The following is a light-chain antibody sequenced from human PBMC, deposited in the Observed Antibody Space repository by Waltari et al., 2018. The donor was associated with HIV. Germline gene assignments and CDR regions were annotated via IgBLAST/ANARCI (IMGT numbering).Light chain of an antibody. CDR2: AAS. CDR3: QHLNSFPPFT. V-gene: IGKV1-9*01. Sequence: DFQLTQSPSFLSASVGDRVVITCRASQGISSNLAWYQQKPGLAPKLLIYAASSLPNGVPSRFSSGGSGTQFTLTTRNLQPEDFATYYCQHLNSFPPFTFGPGTTVDVK. J-gene: IGKJ3*01. CDR1: QGISSN.